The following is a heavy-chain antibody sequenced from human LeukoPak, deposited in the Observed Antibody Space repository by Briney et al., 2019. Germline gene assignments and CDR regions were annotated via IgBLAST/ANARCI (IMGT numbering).Heavy chain of an antibody. J-gene: IGHJ4*02. V-gene: IGHV3-21*01. Sequence: GGSLRLSCAASGFTFSTYTMNWVRQAPGKGLEWVSSISSSSTYIHYADSVKGRFNISRDNAKNSLYLQMNSLRAEDTAVYYCARDRDLGGWPPHFDYWGQGSLVTVSS. CDR3: ARDRDLGGWPPHFDY. D-gene: IGHD6-19*01. CDR1: GFTFSTYT. CDR2: ISSSSTYI.